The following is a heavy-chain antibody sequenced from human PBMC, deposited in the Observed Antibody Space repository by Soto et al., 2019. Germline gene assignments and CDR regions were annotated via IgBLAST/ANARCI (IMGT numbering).Heavy chain of an antibody. CDR2: MNPNSGNT. J-gene: IGHJ4*02. CDR1: GYTFTSYD. CDR3: ARPAEYSSSSLGY. V-gene: IGHV1-8*01. D-gene: IGHD6-6*01. Sequence: ASVKVSCKASGYTFTSYDINWVRQATGQGLEWMGWMNPNSGNTGYAQKFQGRVTMTRNTSISTAYMELSSLRSEDTAVYCCARPAEYSSSSLGYWGQGTLVTVSS.